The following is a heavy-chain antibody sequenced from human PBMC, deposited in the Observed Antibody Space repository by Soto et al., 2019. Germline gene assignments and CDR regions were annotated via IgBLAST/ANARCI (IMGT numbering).Heavy chain of an antibody. Sequence: GESLKISCKGSGYSFTSYWISWVRQMPGKGLEWMGRIDPSDSYTNYSPSFQGHVTISADKSISTAYLQWSSLKASDTAMYYCARHAAGGKAYYYYYGMDVWGQGTTVTAP. V-gene: IGHV5-10-1*01. CDR1: GYSFTSYW. J-gene: IGHJ6*02. CDR2: IDPSDSYT. D-gene: IGHD2-8*02. CDR3: ARHAAGGKAYYYYYGMDV.